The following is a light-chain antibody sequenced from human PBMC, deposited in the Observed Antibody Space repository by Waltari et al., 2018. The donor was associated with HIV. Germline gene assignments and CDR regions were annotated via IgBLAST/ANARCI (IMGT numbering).Light chain of an antibody. CDR3: QQRSGWPYT. CDR1: QTISSN. J-gene: IGKJ2*01. Sequence: EIVMTQSPATLSVSPGERATLSCRASQTISSNLAWYQHKPGQSPRLLIYAASTRATGIPARFSASGSGTDFTLTISSLEPEDSAVYYCQQRSGWPYTFGQGTKLEIQ. CDR2: AAS. V-gene: IGKV3-15*01.